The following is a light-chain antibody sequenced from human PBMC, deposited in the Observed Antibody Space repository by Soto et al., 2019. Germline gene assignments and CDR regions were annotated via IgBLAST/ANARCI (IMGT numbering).Light chain of an antibody. CDR3: QHYSSYSEA. CDR1: QTISSW. CDR2: KAS. V-gene: IGKV1-5*03. Sequence: IQTTQGPSTLSGSVGHRVTITSRASQTISSWLAWYQQKPGKAPKLLIYKASTLKSGVPSRFSGSGSGTEFSLTIISLQPDDFSAYYCQHYSSYSEAFGQGTKVDI. J-gene: IGKJ1*01.